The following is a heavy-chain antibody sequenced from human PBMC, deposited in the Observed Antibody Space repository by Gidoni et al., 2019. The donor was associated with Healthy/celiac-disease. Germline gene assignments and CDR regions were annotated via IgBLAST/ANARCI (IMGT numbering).Heavy chain of an antibody. CDR2: IIPIFGTA. CDR3: ARGGYCSGGSCYGLTYGMDV. J-gene: IGHJ6*02. D-gene: IGHD2-15*01. CDR1: GGTFSSYA. V-gene: IGHV1-69*01. Sequence: QVQLVQSGAEVKKTGSSVKVSCKASGGTFSSYAISWVRQAPGQGLEWMGGIIPIFGTANYAQKFQGRVTITADESTSTAYMELSSLRSEDTAVYYCARGGYCSGGSCYGLTYGMDVWGQGTTVTVSS.